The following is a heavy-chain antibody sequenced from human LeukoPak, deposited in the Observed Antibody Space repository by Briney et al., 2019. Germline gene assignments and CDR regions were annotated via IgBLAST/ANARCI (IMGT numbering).Heavy chain of an antibody. CDR3: AELGITMIGGV. CDR1: GITFSNSW. V-gene: IGHV3-7*01. Sequence: PGGSLRLSCTTSGITFSNSWMSWVRQAPGKGLGWVATIRPDGSEGYYADSVRGRFTISRDNSKNSLYLQMNSLRAEDTAVYYCAELGITMIGGVWGKGTTVTISS. D-gene: IGHD3-10*02. CDR2: IRPDGSEG. J-gene: IGHJ6*04.